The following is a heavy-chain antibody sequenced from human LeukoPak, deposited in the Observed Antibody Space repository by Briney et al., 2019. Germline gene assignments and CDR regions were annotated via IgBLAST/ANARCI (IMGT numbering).Heavy chain of an antibody. CDR3: ARHSGARDIVVVPAAWWFDP. Sequence: GASVKVSCKASGGTFSSYAISWVRQAPGQGLEWMGGIIPIFGTANYAQKFQGRVTITADESTSTAYMELSSLRSEDTAVYYCARHSGARDIVVVPAAWWFDPWGQGTLVTVSS. J-gene: IGHJ5*02. CDR2: IIPIFGTA. CDR1: GGTFSSYA. V-gene: IGHV1-69*13. D-gene: IGHD2-2*01.